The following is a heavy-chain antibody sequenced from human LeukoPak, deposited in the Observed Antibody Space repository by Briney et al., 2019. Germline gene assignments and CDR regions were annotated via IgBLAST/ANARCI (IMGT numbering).Heavy chain of an antibody. Sequence: PSDTLTLTCTVSGGSISRYYWSWIRRPRGGGLVGLGYIYYSGSTNYNASLKSRVTISVDTSKNPFSLKLSSVTAADTAVYYCARGYGSGSYYNPWGQGTLVTVSS. CDR2: IYYSGST. D-gene: IGHD3-10*01. CDR1: GGSISRYY. V-gene: IGHV4-59*12. CDR3: ARGYGSGSYYNP. J-gene: IGHJ5*02.